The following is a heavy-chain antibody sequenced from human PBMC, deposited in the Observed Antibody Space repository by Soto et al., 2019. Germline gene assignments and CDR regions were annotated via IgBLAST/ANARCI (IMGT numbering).Heavy chain of an antibody. Sequence: GGSLRLSCAASGFSIGSYGMHRVRQAPGKGLEWVAVIGFDGNNDYYANSVKGRFTISRDNSGNTLYLEMKSLRVEDTAVYYCAREIGYSSTWPSYWGPGTLVTVSS. J-gene: IGHJ4*02. CDR3: AREIGYSSTWPSY. D-gene: IGHD6-13*01. CDR2: IGFDGNND. CDR1: GFSIGSYG. V-gene: IGHV3-33*01.